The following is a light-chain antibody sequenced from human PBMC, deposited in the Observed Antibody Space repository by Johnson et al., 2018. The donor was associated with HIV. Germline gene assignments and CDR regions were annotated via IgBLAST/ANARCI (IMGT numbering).Light chain of an antibody. J-gene: IGLJ1*01. CDR3: GTWDSGLGAVYV. V-gene: IGLV1-51*01. CDR1: SSNIGNNY. CDR2: DNN. Sequence: QSVLTQPPSVSAAPGQKVTISCSGSSSNIGNNYVSWYQQLPGTAPKLLIYDNNKRPSGIPDRFSASKSGTSATLGITGLQTGDEADYYCGTWDSGLGAVYVFGPGTKVTVL.